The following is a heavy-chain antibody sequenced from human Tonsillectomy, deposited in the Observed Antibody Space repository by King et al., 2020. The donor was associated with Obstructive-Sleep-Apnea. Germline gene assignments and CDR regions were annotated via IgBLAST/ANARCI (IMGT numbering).Heavy chain of an antibody. V-gene: IGHV1-18*01. J-gene: IGHJ2*01. CDR1: GYTFTSIG. D-gene: IGHD2-2*01. CDR2: ISAYNGNT. Sequence: VQLVQSGAEGKKPGASVKVFCKASGYTFTSIGISWGRQAPGEGFEWMGGISAYNGNTYYEQKLQDRVTMTTDTSTSTAYMELRSLRSDDTAVYYCVRDSSPFDIWGRGTLVTVSS. CDR3: VRDSSPFDI.